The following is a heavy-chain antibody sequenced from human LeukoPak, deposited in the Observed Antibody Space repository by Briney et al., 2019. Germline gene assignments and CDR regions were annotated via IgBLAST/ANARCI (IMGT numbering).Heavy chain of an antibody. Sequence: PGGSLRLSCAASGFTFSSYGMHWVRQAPGKGLEWVAVISYDGSNKYYADSVKGRFTISRDNSKNTLYLQMNSLRAEDTAVYYCAREYYDYVWGSYRPFDYWGQGTLVTVSS. D-gene: IGHD3-16*02. CDR1: GFTFSSYG. J-gene: IGHJ4*02. CDR2: ISYDGSNK. V-gene: IGHV3-30*03. CDR3: AREYYDYVWGSYRPFDY.